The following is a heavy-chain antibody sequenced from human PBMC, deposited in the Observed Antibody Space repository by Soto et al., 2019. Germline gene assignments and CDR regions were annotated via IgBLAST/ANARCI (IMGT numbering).Heavy chain of an antibody. Sequence: SDTQYLTFNLYCRYITSRSYYLGWIRQPPWKGFELFGIIYYIGSTYYTPSFKSRVTISVDTSKNQFSLKLSSVTAADTAVYYCARPILGYCSGGSCYRNYYYMDVWGKGTTVT. J-gene: IGHJ6*03. CDR2: IYYIGST. D-gene: IGHD2-15*01. V-gene: IGHV4-39*01. CDR1: CRYITSRSYY. CDR3: ARPILGYCSGGSCYRNYYYMDV.